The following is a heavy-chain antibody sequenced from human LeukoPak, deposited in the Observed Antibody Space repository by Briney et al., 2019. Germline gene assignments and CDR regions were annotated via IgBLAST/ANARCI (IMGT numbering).Heavy chain of an antibody. CDR1: GYTFSNYG. J-gene: IGHJ4*02. CDR2: ISAYKGDT. CDR3: AKDFLPVGTPSNHFDY. V-gene: IGHV1-18*01. D-gene: IGHD4-23*01. Sequence: ASVKVSCKTSGYTFSNYGIAWVRQAPGQGFEWMGWISAYKGDTIYAQKFQGRVTMTTDTSTTTAYMELRSLRSEDTAVYYCAKDFLPVGTPSNHFDYWGQGTLVTVSS.